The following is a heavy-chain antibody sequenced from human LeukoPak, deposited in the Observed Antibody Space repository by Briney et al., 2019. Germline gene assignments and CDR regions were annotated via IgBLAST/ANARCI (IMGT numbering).Heavy chain of an antibody. CDR2: ISGSGGRT. D-gene: IGHD5-18*01. Sequence: PGGSLRLSCAASGFTFSNYAMSWVRQAPGKGLEWVSAISGSGGRTYYAGSVKGRLTISRDNSENTLYLQMNSLRAEDTALYYCTKEDSSYSFGRVWGRGTLVTVSS. V-gene: IGHV3-23*01. CDR1: GFTFSNYA. CDR3: TKEDSSYSFGRV. J-gene: IGHJ4*02.